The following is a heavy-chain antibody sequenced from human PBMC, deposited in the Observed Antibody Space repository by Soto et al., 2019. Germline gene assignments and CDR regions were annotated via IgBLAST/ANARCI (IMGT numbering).Heavy chain of an antibody. CDR3: ARDGPDYYASRMDV. V-gene: IGHV3-53*04. D-gene: IGHD3-10*01. CDR2: LHSGGDT. CDR1: GIPVSSNY. Sequence: EVQLVESGGGLVQPGGSLRLSCVASGIPVSSNYMTWVRQAPGKGLEWVSVLHSGGDTYYANSVKGRFTISRHDSTNTRFRLMNSLTAEDTGVYYCARDGPDYYASRMDVWGQGTTVTVSS. J-gene: IGHJ6*02.